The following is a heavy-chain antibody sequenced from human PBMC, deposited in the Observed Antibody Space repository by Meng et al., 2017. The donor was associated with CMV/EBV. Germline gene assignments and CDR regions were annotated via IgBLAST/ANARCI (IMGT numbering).Heavy chain of an antibody. J-gene: IGHJ4*02. D-gene: IGHD3-10*01. CDR2: INHSGST. CDR3: ARESMVRGED. CDR1: GGSFSGYY. V-gene: IGHV4-34*01. Sequence: QVQLQQCGAGLLKPPETLSLTCAVYGGSFSGYYWSWIRQPPGKGLEWIGEINHSGSTNYNPSLKSRVTISVDTSKNQFSLKLSSVTAADTAVYYCARESMVRGEDWGQGTLVTVSS.